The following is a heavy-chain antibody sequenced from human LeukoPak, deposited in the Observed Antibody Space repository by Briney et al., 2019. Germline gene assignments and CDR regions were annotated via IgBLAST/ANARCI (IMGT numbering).Heavy chain of an antibody. V-gene: IGHV1-18*01. Sequence: ASVKVSCKASGYTFTSYGISWVRQAPGQGLEWMGWISAYNGNTNYAQKLQGRVTMTTDTSTSTAYMELRSLRSDDTAVYYCAREKGRASKGGYYGSGSYSRWFDPWGQGTLVTVPS. CDR3: AREKGRASKGGYYGSGSYSRWFDP. CDR2: ISAYNGNT. J-gene: IGHJ5*02. CDR1: GYTFTSYG. D-gene: IGHD3-10*01.